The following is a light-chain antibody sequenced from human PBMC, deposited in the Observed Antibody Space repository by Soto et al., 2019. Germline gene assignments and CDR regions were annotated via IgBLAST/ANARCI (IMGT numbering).Light chain of an antibody. CDR3: QQYNNWPSWT. J-gene: IGKJ1*01. V-gene: IGKV3-15*01. Sequence: EIVLTQSPATLSLSPGERATLSCRASQSVSSYLAWYQQKPGQAPRLLIYGASLRATGIPARFSGSGSGTEFTLTISSLQSEDFAVYYCQQYNNWPSWTFGQGTKVDI. CDR1: QSVSSY. CDR2: GAS.